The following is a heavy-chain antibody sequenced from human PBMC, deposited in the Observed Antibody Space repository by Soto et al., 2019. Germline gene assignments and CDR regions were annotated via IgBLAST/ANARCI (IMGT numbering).Heavy chain of an antibody. D-gene: IGHD1-26*01. CDR2: ISGSGGST. J-gene: IGHJ4*02. CDR1: GFTFSSYA. V-gene: IGHV3-23*01. CDR3: AAGLSPVSGSYGAFDY. Sequence: EVQLLESGGGLVQPGGSLRLSCAASGFTFSSYAMSWVRQAPGKGLEWVSAISGSGGSTYYADSVKGRFTISRDNSKNTLYLQMNSLRAEDTAVYYCAAGLSPVSGSYGAFDYWGQGTLVTVSS.